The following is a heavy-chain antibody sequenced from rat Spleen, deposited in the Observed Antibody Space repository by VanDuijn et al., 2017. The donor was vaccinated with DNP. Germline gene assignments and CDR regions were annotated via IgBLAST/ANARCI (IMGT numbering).Heavy chain of an antibody. V-gene: IGHV5-22*01. Sequence: EVQLVESGGGLVQPGRSLRLSCVASGFTFSDYYMAWVRQAPTKGLEWVAYIRYDGGSTYYGDSVKGRFTISRDNAKSTLSLQMNSLRSEDMATYYCARPMDYYSGGFAYWGQGTLVTVSS. CDR2: IRYDGGST. D-gene: IGHD1-1*01. J-gene: IGHJ3*01. CDR3: ARPMDYYSGGFAY. CDR1: GFTFSDYY.